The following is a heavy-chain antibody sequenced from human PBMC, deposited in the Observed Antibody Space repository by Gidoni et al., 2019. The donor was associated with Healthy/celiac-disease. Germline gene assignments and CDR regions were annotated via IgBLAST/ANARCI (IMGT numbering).Heavy chain of an antibody. J-gene: IGHJ5*02. V-gene: IGHV4-34*01. Sequence: QVQLQQWGAGLLKPSETLSLTCAVYGGSFSGYYWSWLRQPPGKGLEWMGEINHSGSTNYNPSLKSRVTISVDTSKNQFSLKLSSVTAADTAVYYCARRSRPGIAAAGNWFDPWGQGTLVTVSS. CDR3: ARRSRPGIAAAGNWFDP. D-gene: IGHD6-13*01. CDR2: INHSGST. CDR1: GGSFSGYY.